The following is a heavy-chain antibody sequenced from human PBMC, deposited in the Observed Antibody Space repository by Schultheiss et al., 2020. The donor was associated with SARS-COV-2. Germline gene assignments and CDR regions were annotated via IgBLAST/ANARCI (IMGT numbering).Heavy chain of an antibody. D-gene: IGHD2-8*01. J-gene: IGHJ4*02. Sequence: ASVKVSCKASGYTFTGYYMHWVRQAPGQGLEWMGIINPSGGSTSYAQKFQGRVTMTEDTSTDTAYMELSSLRSEDTAVYYCASEMVYGYYFDYWGQGTLVTVSS. CDR1: GYTFTGYY. V-gene: IGHV1-46*01. CDR2: INPSGGST. CDR3: ASEMVYGYYFDY.